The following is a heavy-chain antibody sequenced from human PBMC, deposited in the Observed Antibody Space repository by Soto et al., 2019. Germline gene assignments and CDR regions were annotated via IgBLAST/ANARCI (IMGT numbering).Heavy chain of an antibody. Sequence: GGSLRLSCAASGFTFGTTDMSWVRQAPGEGLEWVSTIDGSGGITYYADSVKGRFTISRDNSRNTVYLQMNSLRGDDTALFYCVKNSGWFNTWGQGALVTVSS. CDR2: IDGSGGIT. CDR1: GFTFGTTD. J-gene: IGHJ5*02. V-gene: IGHV3-23*01. CDR3: VKNSGWFNT. D-gene: IGHD3-10*01.